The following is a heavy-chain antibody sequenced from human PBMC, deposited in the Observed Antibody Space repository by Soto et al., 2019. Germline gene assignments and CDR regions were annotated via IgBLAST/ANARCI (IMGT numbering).Heavy chain of an antibody. CDR2: INPSGGST. Sequence: QVQLVQSGAVVKKPGASVKVSCKASGYTFTSYYMHWVRQAPGQGLEWMGIINPSGGSTSYAQKFQGRVTMTRDTSTSTVYMELSRLRSEDTAVYYCARPSQYGSWRKYYFDYWGQGTLVTVSS. J-gene: IGHJ4*02. CDR3: ARPSQYGSWRKYYFDY. V-gene: IGHV1-46*03. D-gene: IGHD3-10*01. CDR1: GYTFTSYY.